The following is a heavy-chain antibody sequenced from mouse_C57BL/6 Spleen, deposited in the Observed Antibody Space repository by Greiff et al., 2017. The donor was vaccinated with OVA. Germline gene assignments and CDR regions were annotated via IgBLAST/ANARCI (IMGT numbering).Heavy chain of an antibody. D-gene: IGHD2-1*01. Sequence: EVQLMESEGGLVQPGSSMKLSCTASGFTFSDYYMAWVRQVPEKGLELVANITYDGSSTYYLHSLKSRFIISRENAKNTLYLQTSSLKSEETATHYCARGGGNDYFDYRGQGTTHTVAA. CDR2: ITYDGSST. V-gene: IGHV5-16*01. CDR1: GFTFSDYY. J-gene: IGHJ2*01. CDR3: ARGGGNDYFDY.